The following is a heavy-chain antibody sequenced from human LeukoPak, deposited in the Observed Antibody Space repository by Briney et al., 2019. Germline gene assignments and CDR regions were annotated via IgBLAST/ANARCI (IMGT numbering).Heavy chain of an antibody. J-gene: IGHJ4*02. Sequence: GGSLRLSCVASGFTFSSLGMHWVRQAPGKGLEWVAVISSDGSKKNYADSVKGRLTLSRDNSKNTVYLQVDSLRTEDTAVYYCAKGRQYSFDYLIDYWGQGTLVTVSS. D-gene: IGHD3-9*01. CDR3: AKGRQYSFDYLIDY. CDR1: GFTFSSLG. V-gene: IGHV3-30*18. CDR2: ISSDGSKK.